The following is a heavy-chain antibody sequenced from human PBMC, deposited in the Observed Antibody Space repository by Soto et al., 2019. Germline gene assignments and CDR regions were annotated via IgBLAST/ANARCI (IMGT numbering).Heavy chain of an antibody. CDR1: GYTFTDYY. CDR3: ARRGPKQTWFDP. J-gene: IGHJ5*02. Sequence: AAVKVSCKASGYTFTDYYIHWVRQAPGQGLEWMGWVNIYSGGTNQAPKLRGRITMTRVTSITTAYMELRGLTFDDTAVYFCARRGPKQTWFDPWGQGTLVTVSS. D-gene: IGHD6-13*01. CDR2: VNIYSGGT. V-gene: IGHV1-2*02.